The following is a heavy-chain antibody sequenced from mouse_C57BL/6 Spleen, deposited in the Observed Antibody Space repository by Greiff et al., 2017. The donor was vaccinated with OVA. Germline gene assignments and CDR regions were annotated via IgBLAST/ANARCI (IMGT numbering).Heavy chain of an antibody. Sequence: QVQLKQPGAELVKPGASVKMSCKASGYTFTSYWITWVKQRPGQGLEWIGNIDPSDSETHYNQKFKDKATLTVDKSSSTAYMQLSSLTSEDSAVYYCARGSGNSYAMDYWGQGTSVTVSS. D-gene: IGHD3-1*01. CDR1: GYTFTSYW. V-gene: IGHV1-61*01. J-gene: IGHJ4*01. CDR2: IDPSDSET. CDR3: ARGSGNSYAMDY.